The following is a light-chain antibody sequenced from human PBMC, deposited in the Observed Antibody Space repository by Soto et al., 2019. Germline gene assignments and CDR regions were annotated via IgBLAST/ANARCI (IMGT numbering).Light chain of an antibody. Sequence: QSALTQPASVSGSPGQSITVSCTGTSSDVGGHNYVSWFQQHPGQAPKLLIYEVTTRPSGVSTRFSGSKSGNTASLTISGLQAEDEADYYCSSYTSSNTLYVFGTGTKVTVL. V-gene: IGLV2-14*01. CDR1: SSDVGGHNY. CDR3: SSYTSSNTLYV. CDR2: EVT. J-gene: IGLJ1*01.